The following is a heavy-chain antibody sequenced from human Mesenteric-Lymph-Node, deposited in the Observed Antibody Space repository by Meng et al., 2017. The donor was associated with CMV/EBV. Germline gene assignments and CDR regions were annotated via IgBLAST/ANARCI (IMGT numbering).Heavy chain of an antibody. D-gene: IGHD6-6*01. V-gene: IGHV5-51*01. CDR2: IYPGDSDT. CDR3: AIPVAARPNYYGMDV. Sequence: GGSLRLSCKGSGSSFTSYWIGWVRQMPGKGLEWMGIIYPGDSDTRYSPSFQGQVTISADKSISTAYLQWSSLKASDTAMYYCAIPVAARPNYYGMDVWGQGTTVTVSS. J-gene: IGHJ6*02. CDR1: GSSFTSYW.